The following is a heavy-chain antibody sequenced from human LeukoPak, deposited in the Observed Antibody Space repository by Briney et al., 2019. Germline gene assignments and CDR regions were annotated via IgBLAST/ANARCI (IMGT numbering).Heavy chain of an antibody. D-gene: IGHD2-2*01. CDR3: ARVCSSTSCYEDY. CDR2: INPNSGGT. J-gene: IGHJ4*02. CDR1: GYTFSGYY. V-gene: IGHV1-2*02. Sequence: ASEKVSCKASGYTFSGYYMHWVRQAPGQGLEWMGWINPNSGGTNYAQKFQGRVTMTRDTSISTAYMELSRLRSDDTAVYYCARVCSSTSCYEDYWGQGTLVTVSS.